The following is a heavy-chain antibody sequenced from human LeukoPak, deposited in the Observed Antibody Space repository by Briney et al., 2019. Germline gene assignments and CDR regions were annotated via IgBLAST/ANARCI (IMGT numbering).Heavy chain of an antibody. CDR3: AAETDPLDY. V-gene: IGHV1-8*01. Sequence: ASVKVSCEASGYTFTSYDINWVRQATGQGLEWMGWMNPNSGNTGYAQKFQGRVTMTRDTSISTAYMQLSRLRSDDTAVYYCAAETDPLDYWGQGTLVTVSS. CDR2: MNPNSGNT. CDR1: GYTFTSYD. J-gene: IGHJ4*02. D-gene: IGHD2-21*02.